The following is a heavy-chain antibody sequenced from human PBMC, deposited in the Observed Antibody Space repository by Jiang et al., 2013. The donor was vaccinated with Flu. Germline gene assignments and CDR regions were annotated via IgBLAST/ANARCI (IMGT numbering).Heavy chain of an antibody. CDR2: TYYTSKWNT. Sequence: SQTLSLTCAISGDSVSSNTAAWSWIRQSPSRGLEWLGRTYYTSKWNTDYAVSVKSRITINPDTSKNQFSLQLKSVSPEDTAVYYCARDSPLSSGPSGAFAIWGQGTMVTVS. CDR3: ARDSPLSSGPSGAFAI. V-gene: IGHV6-1*01. J-gene: IGHJ3*02. D-gene: IGHD3-10*01. CDR1: GDSVSSNTAA.